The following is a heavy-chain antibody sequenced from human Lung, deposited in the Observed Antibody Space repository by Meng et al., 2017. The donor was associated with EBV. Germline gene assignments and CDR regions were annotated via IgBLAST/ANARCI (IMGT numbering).Heavy chain of an antibody. CDR2: IYHSGRT. CDR1: GGSIRNDQW. Sequence: QVQLQEPGPGLVKPWGTWSFTCEVPGGSIRNDQWWSWVRQAPGKGLEWIGEIYHSGRTNYNPPVKSRVSMSVDKSQNHFSLRLSSVTAADTAVYYCTTLYGDSISWGQGTLVTVSS. D-gene: IGHD4-17*01. V-gene: IGHV4-4*02. CDR3: TTLYGDSIS. J-gene: IGHJ4*02.